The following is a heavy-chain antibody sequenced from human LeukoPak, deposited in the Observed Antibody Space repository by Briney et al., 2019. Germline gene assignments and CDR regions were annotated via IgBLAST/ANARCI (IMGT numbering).Heavy chain of an antibody. V-gene: IGHV3-9*01. CDR1: GFTFDDYA. Sequence: GGSLRLSCAASGFTFDDYAMHWVRQAPGKGLEWVPGIGWNSDRIGYADSAKGRFTISRDNAKNSLYLQMNSLRAEDTALYYCAKAGGSGSYYNHMDYWGQGTLVTVSS. CDR3: AKAGGSGSYYNHMDY. D-gene: IGHD3-10*01. CDR2: IGWNSDRI. J-gene: IGHJ4*02.